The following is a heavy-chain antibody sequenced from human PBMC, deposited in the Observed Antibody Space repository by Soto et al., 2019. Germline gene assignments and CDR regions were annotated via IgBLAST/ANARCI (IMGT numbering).Heavy chain of an antibody. J-gene: IGHJ5*02. V-gene: IGHV1-8*01. Sequence: QVQLVQSGAEVKKPGASMKVSCKDSGYTFTSYDINWVRQATGQGLEWMGWMNPNSGNRGYAQKVQGRVPITRDTSISTAYMELSSLTSKDTAVYYCARGVACRDPKTPTYYAWGQGTLVTVSS. D-gene: IGHD3-3*01. CDR2: MNPNSGNR. CDR3: ARGVACRDPKTPTYYA. CDR1: GYTFTSYD.